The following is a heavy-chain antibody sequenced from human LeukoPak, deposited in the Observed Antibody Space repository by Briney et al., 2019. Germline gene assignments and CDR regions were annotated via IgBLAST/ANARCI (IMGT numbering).Heavy chain of an antibody. CDR3: ATGWVQYQRLYYYYGMDV. Sequence: ASVKVSCKVSGYXLTEXXXXXVRQXPGKGXXXXXXXXXXXGETIHAQKFQGRVTMTEDTSTDTAYMELSSLRSEDTAVYYCATGWVQYQRLYYYYGMDVWGQGTTVTVSS. J-gene: IGHJ6*02. D-gene: IGHD2-2*01. CDR1: GYXLTEXX. V-gene: IGHV1-24*01. CDR2: XXXXXGET.